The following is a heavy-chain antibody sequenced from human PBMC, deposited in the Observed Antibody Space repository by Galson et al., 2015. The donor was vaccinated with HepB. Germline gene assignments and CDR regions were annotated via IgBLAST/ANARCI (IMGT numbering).Heavy chain of an antibody. Sequence: PALVKPTQTLTLTCTFSGFSLSTSGMCVSWIRQPPGKALEWLARIDWDDDKYYSTSLKTRLTISKDTSKNQVVLTMTNMDPVDTATYYCARIRVGRWLQLQFDYWGQGTLVTVSS. CDR1: GFSLSTSGMC. CDR3: ARIRVGRWLQLQFDY. D-gene: IGHD5-24*01. V-gene: IGHV2-70*11. CDR2: IDWDDDK. J-gene: IGHJ4*02.